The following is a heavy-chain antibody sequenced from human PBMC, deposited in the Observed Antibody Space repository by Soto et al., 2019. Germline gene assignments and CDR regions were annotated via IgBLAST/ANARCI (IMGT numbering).Heavy chain of an antibody. J-gene: IGHJ4*02. CDR1: GGSISSYY. D-gene: IGHD4-17*01. Sequence: PSETLSLTCTVSGGSISSYYWSWIRQPPGKGLEWIGYIYYSGSTNYNPSLKSRVTISVDTSKNQFSLKLSSVTAADTAVYYCARGRRYSSTKVTIWGQGTLVTVSS. V-gene: IGHV4-59*01. CDR3: ARGRRYSSTKVTI. CDR2: IYYSGST.